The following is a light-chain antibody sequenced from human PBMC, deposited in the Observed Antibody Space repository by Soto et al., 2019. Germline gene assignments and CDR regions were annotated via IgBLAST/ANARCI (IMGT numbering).Light chain of an antibody. Sequence: QSVLTQPASVSGSPGQSITICCTGTISDVGGYNYVSWYQQHPGKAPKLMIYAVSNRPSGVSNRFSGSKSGNTATLTISGLQAEDEADYYCCSYTVSGTYVFGTGTKVTVL. CDR1: ISDVGGYNY. CDR3: CSYTVSGTYV. J-gene: IGLJ1*01. V-gene: IGLV2-14*01. CDR2: AVS.